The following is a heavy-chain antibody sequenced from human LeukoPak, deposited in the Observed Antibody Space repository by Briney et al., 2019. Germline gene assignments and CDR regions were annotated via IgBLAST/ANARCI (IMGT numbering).Heavy chain of an antibody. Sequence: SEILSLTCTVSGYSISSGYYWGWIRQPPGKGLEWIGSIYHSGSTYYNPSLKSRVTISVDTSKNQFSLKLSSVTAADTAVYYCARGMSVGVTSDYWGQGTLVTVSS. V-gene: IGHV4-38-2*02. CDR2: IYHSGST. CDR1: GYSISSGYY. J-gene: IGHJ4*02. CDR3: ARGMSVGVTSDY. D-gene: IGHD1-26*01.